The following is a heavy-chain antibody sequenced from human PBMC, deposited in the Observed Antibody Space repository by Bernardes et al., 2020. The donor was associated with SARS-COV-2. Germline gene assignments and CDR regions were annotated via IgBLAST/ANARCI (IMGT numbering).Heavy chain of an antibody. CDR1: GFTFRSYT. V-gene: IGHV3-23*01. CDR2: LTDSGDSP. D-gene: IGHD1-26*01. CDR3: AKRRVEWELLHYFDS. Sequence: GWSLQLSCEVSGFTFRSYTMNWVRQAPGPGLEWVSTLTDSGDSPYYADSVKGRFTISRDNSKDRLYLQMNSLRAEDTAVYFCAKRRVEWELLHYFDSWGQGTLVTVSS. J-gene: IGHJ4*02.